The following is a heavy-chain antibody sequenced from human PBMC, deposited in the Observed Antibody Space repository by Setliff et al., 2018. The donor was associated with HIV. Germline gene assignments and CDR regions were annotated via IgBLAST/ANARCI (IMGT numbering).Heavy chain of an antibody. Sequence: ASVKVSCKASRYTFTDYHIHWVRQAPGQGLEWMGWIDPKSGGTKYVQKFQGRVTMTRDTSISTAYMELSRLRSDDTAVYYCARDYYDSSGYIFFPGLPDYWGQRTLVTVSS. CDR2: IDPKSGGT. V-gene: IGHV1-2*02. J-gene: IGHJ4*02. CDR3: ARDYYDSSGYIFFPGLPDY. CDR1: RYTFTDYH. D-gene: IGHD3-22*01.